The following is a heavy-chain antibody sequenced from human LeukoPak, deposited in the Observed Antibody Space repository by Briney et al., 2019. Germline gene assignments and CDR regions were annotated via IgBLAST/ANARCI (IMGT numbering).Heavy chain of an antibody. V-gene: IGHV3-64D*09. J-gene: IGHJ4*02. Sequence: GGSLRLSCSASGFTFSSYAMHWVRQAPGRGLEYVSSISSNGGRTYYADSVKGRFTISRDNSKNTLYLQMSSLRAEDTAVYYCVKGFDTAMAYFDYWGQGTLVTVSS. D-gene: IGHD5-18*01. CDR3: VKGFDTAMAYFDY. CDR2: ISSNGGRT. CDR1: GFTFSSYA.